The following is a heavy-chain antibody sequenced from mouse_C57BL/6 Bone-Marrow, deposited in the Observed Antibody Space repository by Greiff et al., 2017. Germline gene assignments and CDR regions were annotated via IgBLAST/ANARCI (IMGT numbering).Heavy chain of an antibody. Sequence: EVQLQESGPELVKPGASVKIPCKASGYTFTDYNMDWVKQSHGKSLEWIGDINPNNGGTIYNQKFKGKATLTVDKSSSTAYMELRSLTSEDTAVYYCARGGYYVWYFDVWGTGTTVTVSS. D-gene: IGHD2-3*01. CDR1: GYTFTDYN. V-gene: IGHV1-18*01. CDR2: INPNNGGT. CDR3: ARGGYYVWYFDV. J-gene: IGHJ1*03.